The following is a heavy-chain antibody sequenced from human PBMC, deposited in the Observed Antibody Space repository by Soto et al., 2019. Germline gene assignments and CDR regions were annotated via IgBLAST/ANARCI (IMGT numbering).Heavy chain of an antibody. CDR2: VSPSGGST. CDR3: ARLTGAYDFYI. J-gene: IGHJ3*02. D-gene: IGHD1-20*01. V-gene: IGHV1-46*01. CDR1: AYTFTIYS. Sequence: QVQMVQSGAEVKKPGASVNISCKASAYTFTIYSIHWVRQAPGQGLEWMGIVSPSGGSTSYAQKFQGRLTMTGDTSTSTVYMKLSSLKSEDTAVYYCARLTGAYDFYIWGQGTVVTVSS.